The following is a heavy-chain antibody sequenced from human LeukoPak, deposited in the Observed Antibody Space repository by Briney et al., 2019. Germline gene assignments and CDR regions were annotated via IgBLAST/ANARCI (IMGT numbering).Heavy chain of an antibody. J-gene: IGHJ4*02. D-gene: IGHD3-10*01. CDR2: TNPNSGNT. V-gene: IGHV1-8*03. CDR3: ARGLLWFGELFPVADY. Sequence: ASVKVSCKASGYTFTSYDINWVRQATGQGLEWMGWTNPNSGNTGYAQKFQGRVTITRNTSISTAYMELSSLRSEDTAVYYCARGLLWFGELFPVADYWGQGTLVTVSS. CDR1: GYTFTSYD.